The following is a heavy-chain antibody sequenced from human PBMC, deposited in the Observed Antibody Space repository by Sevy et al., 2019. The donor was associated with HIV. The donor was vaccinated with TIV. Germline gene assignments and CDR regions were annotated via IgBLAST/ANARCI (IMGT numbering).Heavy chain of an antibody. Sequence: SGPTLVKPTETLTLTCTFSGFSFTSSGVGVGWIRQSPGKAPEWLAVIFWDDDTRYSPSLKNRLTITRDTCQDQVVLTMTNMDPVDTGTDYCAQRGSRGIIITGFDYWGQGTMVTVSS. J-gene: IGHJ4*02. CDR2: IFWDDDT. V-gene: IGHV2-5*02. CDR1: GFSFTSSGVG. CDR3: AQRGSRGIIITGFDY. D-gene: IGHD3-10*01.